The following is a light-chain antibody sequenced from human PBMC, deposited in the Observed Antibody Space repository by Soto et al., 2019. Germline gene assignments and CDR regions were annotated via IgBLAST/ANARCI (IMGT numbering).Light chain of an antibody. CDR3: SSYTTSSLV. V-gene: IGLV2-14*01. Sequence: QSVLTQPASVSGSPGQSITISCTGTSSDVGSYKYVSWYQQYPGKAPKLMIYEVTNRPSGVSNRFSGSKSGNTASLTISGLQAEDEADYYCSSYTTSSLVFGGGTKLTVL. J-gene: IGLJ2*01. CDR2: EVT. CDR1: SSDVGSYKY.